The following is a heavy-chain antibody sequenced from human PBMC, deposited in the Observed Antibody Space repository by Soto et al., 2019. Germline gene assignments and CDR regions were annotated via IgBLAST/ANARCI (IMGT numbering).Heavy chain of an antibody. CDR3: ARVTWDLGGFDP. CDR1: GFTFSSYS. Sequence: PGGSLRLSCAASGFTFSSYSMNWVRQAPGKGLEWVSSISSSSSYIYYADSVKGRFTISRDNAKNSLYLQMNSLRAEDTAVYYCARVTWDLGGFDPWGQGTLVTVSS. D-gene: IGHD1-26*01. J-gene: IGHJ5*02. V-gene: IGHV3-21*01. CDR2: ISSSSSYI.